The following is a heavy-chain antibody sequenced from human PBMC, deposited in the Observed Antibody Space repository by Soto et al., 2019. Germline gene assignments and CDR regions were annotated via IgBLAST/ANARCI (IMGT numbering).Heavy chain of an antibody. J-gene: IGHJ4*02. CDR3: TGQSVDGAIDY. D-gene: IGHD2-8*01. CDR2: TYYRYKGYT. V-gene: IGHV6-1*01. Sequence: PSHSLSLTCAISVDSVSSNSGAWNWIRQSPSRGLEWLGRTYYRYKGYTGYAVAVSSRTPINQDTSKNQFSLQLSSVTPEDMAVYYCTGQSVDGAIDYWGQGTTVNVSS. CDR1: VDSVSSNSGA.